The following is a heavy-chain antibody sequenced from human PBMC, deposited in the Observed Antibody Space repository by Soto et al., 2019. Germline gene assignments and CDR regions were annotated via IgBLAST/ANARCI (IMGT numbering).Heavy chain of an antibody. Sequence: QLQLQESGPGLVKPSETLSLTCTVSGGSISSSSYYWGWIRQPPGKGLEWIGSIYYSGSTYYNPSLKSRVTISVDTSKNQFSLKLSSVTAADTAVYYCARQTRLLWFGELLGAGWGPWGQGTMVTVSS. V-gene: IGHV4-39*01. CDR3: ARQTRLLWFGELLGAGWGP. CDR1: GGSISSSSYY. D-gene: IGHD3-10*01. J-gene: IGHJ3*01. CDR2: IYYSGST.